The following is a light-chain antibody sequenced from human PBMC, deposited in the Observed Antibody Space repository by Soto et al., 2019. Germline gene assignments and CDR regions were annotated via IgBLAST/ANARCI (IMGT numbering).Light chain of an antibody. V-gene: IGKV3-11*01. CDR2: DAS. J-gene: IGKJ5*01. CDR3: QQRSNGLIT. CDR1: QSVSSY. Sequence: EIMLTQSPATLSLSTGEGATLSCRASQSVSSYLAWYQQKPGQAPRLLIYDASNRATGIPARFSGSGSGTDFTLTISSLEPEDFAVYYCQQRSNGLITFGQDTHWRL.